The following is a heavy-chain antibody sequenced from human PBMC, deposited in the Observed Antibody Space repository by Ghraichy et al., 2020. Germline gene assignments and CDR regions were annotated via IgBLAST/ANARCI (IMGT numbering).Heavy chain of an antibody. V-gene: IGHV3-30*04. CDR3: ARDRDIVVVVAATPGGMDV. J-gene: IGHJ6*02. D-gene: IGHD2-15*01. CDR1: GFTFSSYA. Sequence: GGSLRLSCAASGFTFSSYAMHWVRQAPGKGLEWVAVISYDGSNKYYADSAKGRFTISRDNSKNTLYLQMNSLRAEDTAVYYCARDRDIVVVVAATPGGMDVWGQGTTVTVSS. CDR2: ISYDGSNK.